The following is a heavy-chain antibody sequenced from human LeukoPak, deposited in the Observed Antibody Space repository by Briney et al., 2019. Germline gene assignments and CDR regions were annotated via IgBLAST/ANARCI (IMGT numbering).Heavy chain of an antibody. D-gene: IGHD2-2*01. J-gene: IGHJ5*02. CDR2: IYYSGST. CDR1: GGSISSGDYY. Sequence: SQTLSLTCTVSGGSISSGDYYWSWIRQPPGKGLEWIGYIYYSGSTHYNPSLKSRVTISVDTSKNQFSLKLSSVTAADTAVYYCARDLLYCGSTSCHNNWFDPWGQGTLVTVSS. V-gene: IGHV4-30-4*08. CDR3: ARDLLYCGSTSCHNNWFDP.